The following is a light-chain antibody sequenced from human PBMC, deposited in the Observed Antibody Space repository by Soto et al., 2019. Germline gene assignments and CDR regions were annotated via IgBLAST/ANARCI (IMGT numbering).Light chain of an antibody. J-gene: IGLJ2*01. Sequence: QSALTQPASVSGSPGQSITISCTGNSSDVGSYNLVSWYQQHPGKAPKLMIYEGSKRPSGVSNRFSGSKSGNTASLTISGLKAKDEADDYGCSYAGSSTSVFGGGTQLTVL. CDR3: CSYAGSSTSV. CDR2: EGS. CDR1: SSDVGSYNL. V-gene: IGLV2-23*01.